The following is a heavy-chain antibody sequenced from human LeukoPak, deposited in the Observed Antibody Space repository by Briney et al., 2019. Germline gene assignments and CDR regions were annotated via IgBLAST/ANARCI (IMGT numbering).Heavy chain of an antibody. Sequence: SETLSLACSVSGGSMSSYCWSWIRQPAGKGLEWIGRIYTSGSTNYNPSLKSRVIISVDTSKNQFSLELSSVTAADTAVYYCARGVARSSKFHFSYYFDYWGQGTLVTVSS. CDR3: ARGVARSSKFHFSYYFDY. V-gene: IGHV4-4*07. D-gene: IGHD6-6*01. J-gene: IGHJ4*02. CDR1: GGSMSSYC. CDR2: IYTSGST.